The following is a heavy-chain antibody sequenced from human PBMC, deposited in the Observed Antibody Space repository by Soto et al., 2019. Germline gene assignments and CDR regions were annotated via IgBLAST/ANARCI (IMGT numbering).Heavy chain of an antibody. CDR3: ARQKWEQPKWFDP. J-gene: IGHJ5*02. CDR1: GGASSDARFY. V-gene: IGHV4-39*01. D-gene: IGHD1-26*01. Sequence: QLQLQESGPGLVKPSETLSLTCSLSGGASSDARFYWGWIRQTPGKGLEWIGSIFYSGTTFFNPALQSRVTISVDTSENQVSLKLSSVTPADTALYFCARQKWEQPKWFDPWGQGTLVTVSS. CDR2: IFYSGTT.